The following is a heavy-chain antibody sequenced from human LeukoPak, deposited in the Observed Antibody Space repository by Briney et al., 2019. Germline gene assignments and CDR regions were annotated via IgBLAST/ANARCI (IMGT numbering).Heavy chain of an antibody. CDR1: GFTLSTYS. D-gene: IGHD4-23*01. CDR3: ARGGYGGNSITDY. V-gene: IGHV3-48*02. Sequence: QPGGSLSLSCAAAGFTLSTYSMNWARQAPGKGLEWVSWISSSSSTIYYADSVKGRFTISRDNAKNSLYLQMNSLRDEDTAVYYCARGGYGGNSITDYWGQGTLVTVSS. J-gene: IGHJ4*02. CDR2: ISSSSSTI.